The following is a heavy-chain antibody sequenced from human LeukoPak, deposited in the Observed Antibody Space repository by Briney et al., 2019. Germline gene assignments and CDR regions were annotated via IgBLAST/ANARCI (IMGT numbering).Heavy chain of an antibody. J-gene: IGHJ4*02. CDR3: ASITGTTFDY. V-gene: IGHV3-30-3*01. CDR2: VSFDGTKN. D-gene: IGHD1-7*01. Sequence: GGSRRLSCAASGFTFSGYSMHWVRQAPGKGLVWVAIVSFDGTKNYHADSVKGRFTISRENSKNTLYLQMNSLRTDDTAVYYCASITGTTFDYWGQGTLVTVSS. CDR1: GFTFSGYS.